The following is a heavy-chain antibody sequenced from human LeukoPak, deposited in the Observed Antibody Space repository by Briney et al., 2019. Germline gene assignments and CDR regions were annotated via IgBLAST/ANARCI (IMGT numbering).Heavy chain of an antibody. CDR3: ALFPEYSSLFYFDY. D-gene: IGHD6-6*01. Sequence: ASVKVSCKASGYTFTGYYMHWVRQAPGQGLEWMGWINPNSGGTNYAQKFQGRVTMTRDTSISTAYMELSRLRSDDTAVYYCALFPEYSSLFYFDYWGQGTLVTVSS. V-gene: IGHV1-2*02. J-gene: IGHJ4*02. CDR1: GYTFTGYY. CDR2: INPNSGGT.